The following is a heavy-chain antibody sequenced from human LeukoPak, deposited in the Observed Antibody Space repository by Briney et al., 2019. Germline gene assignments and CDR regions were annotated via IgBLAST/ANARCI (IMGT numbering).Heavy chain of an antibody. V-gene: IGHV3-53*01. J-gene: IGHJ3*02. CDR2: IYNDGST. CDR1: GLTVSSSY. CDR3: ASNILFAFDI. Sequence: GGSLRLSCAASGLTVSSSYMSWVRQAPGKGLEWVSIIYNDGSTYYADSMKGRFTISRDNSKNTLYLQVNGLRAEDTAMYYCASNILFAFDIWGQGTMVTVSS.